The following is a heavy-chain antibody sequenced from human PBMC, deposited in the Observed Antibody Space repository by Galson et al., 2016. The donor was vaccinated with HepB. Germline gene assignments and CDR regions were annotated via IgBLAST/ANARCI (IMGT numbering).Heavy chain of an antibody. CDR1: GGTFSDFV. D-gene: IGHD2-15*01. CDR2: VIPISGTT. V-gene: IGHV1-69*13. J-gene: IGHJ4*02. Sequence: SVKVSCKASGGTFSDFVISWVRQAPGQGLEWMGGVIPISGTTNYAQKFQGRVTITADESTSTAYMELSSLKSEDTAVFYCARRTLRYCSGGSCYSPVDDWGQGTLVTVSS. CDR3: ARRTLRYCSGGSCYSPVDD.